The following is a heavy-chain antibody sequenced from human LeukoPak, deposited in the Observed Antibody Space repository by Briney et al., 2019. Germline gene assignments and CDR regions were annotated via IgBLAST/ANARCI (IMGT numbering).Heavy chain of an antibody. V-gene: IGHV3-48*02. CDR2: ISSSSSTI. Sequence: GGSLRLSCAASGFTFSSYSMNWVRQAPGKGLEWVSYISSSSSTIYYADSVKGRFTISRDNAKNSLYLQMNSLRDEDTAVYYCAREELYSSGWYETSFDYWGQGNLVTVSS. J-gene: IGHJ4*02. D-gene: IGHD6-19*01. CDR3: AREELYSSGWYETSFDY. CDR1: GFTFSSYS.